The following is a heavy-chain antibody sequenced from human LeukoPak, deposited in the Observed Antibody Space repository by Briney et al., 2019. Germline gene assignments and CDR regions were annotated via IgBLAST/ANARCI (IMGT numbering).Heavy chain of an antibody. J-gene: IGHJ3*02. CDR2: IYYSGST. V-gene: IGHV4-31*03. CDR1: GGSISSDDYC. Sequence: SETLSLTCSVSGGSISSDDYCWNWIRQHPGKGLEWIGYIYYSGSTYYNPSLKSRVALSVDTSKNQLSLKPSSLTAADTAVYYCAKSREEIRGLDAFDIWGQGTMVTVSS. CDR3: AKSREEIRGLDAFDI. D-gene: IGHD5-24*01.